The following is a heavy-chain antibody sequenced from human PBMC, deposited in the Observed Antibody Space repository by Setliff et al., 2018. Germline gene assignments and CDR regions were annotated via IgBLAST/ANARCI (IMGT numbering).Heavy chain of an antibody. Sequence: TSETLSLTCSVSGASITSGGFYWTWIRQPAGKGLEWIGHISPSGSTTYNPSVKSRVTISLDTSKNHFSLKLDSVTAADMAVYYCARGYCSSSGCFFAGWFDPWGQGTLVTVSS. J-gene: IGHJ5*02. D-gene: IGHD2-2*01. CDR3: ARGYCSSSGCFFAGWFDP. CDR1: GASITSGGFY. CDR2: ISPSGST. V-gene: IGHV4-61*09.